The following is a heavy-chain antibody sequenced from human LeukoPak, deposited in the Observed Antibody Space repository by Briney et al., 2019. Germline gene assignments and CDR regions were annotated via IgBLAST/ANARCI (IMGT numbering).Heavy chain of an antibody. J-gene: IGHJ5*02. Sequence: SETLSLTCTVSGGSISSGDYYWSWIRQPPGKGLEWIGYIYYSGSTYYNPSLKSRVTISVDTSKNQFSLKLSSVTAADTAVYYCARLPPTNWFDPWGQGTLVTVSS. CDR3: ARLPPTNWFDP. CDR1: GGSISSGDYY. CDR2: IYYSGST. V-gene: IGHV4-30-4*01.